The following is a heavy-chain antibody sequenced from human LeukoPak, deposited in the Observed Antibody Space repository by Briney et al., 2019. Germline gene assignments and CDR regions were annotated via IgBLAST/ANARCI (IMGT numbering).Heavy chain of an antibody. CDR3: ARPAHLYCSNTRYFDY. CDR1: GFTFSYFD. D-gene: IGHD2-2*01. V-gene: IGHV3-30*02. Sequence: GGSLRLSCAASGFTFSYFDMHWVRQAPGKWLEWVAIIRSDGSNGHYADSVKGRFSISRDNSKNTLYLQIDSLRAGDTAMFYCARPAHLYCSNTRYFDYWGQGTLVTVSS. J-gene: IGHJ4*02. CDR2: IRSDGSNG.